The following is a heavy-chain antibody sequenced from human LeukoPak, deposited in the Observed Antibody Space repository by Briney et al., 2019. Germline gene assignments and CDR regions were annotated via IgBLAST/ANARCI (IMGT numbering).Heavy chain of an antibody. J-gene: IGHJ4*02. D-gene: IGHD2-21*02. CDR1: GFSFSSYG. CDR2: MSFDGSNI. Sequence: GGSLRLSCAASGFSFSSYGMHWVRQTPGKGLEWVAVMSFDGSNIYYGDSVRGRFTISRDNSKNTLYLQMNSLRVEDTALYYCAKVTPGSTARKSGLDFWGQGTLVTVSS. CDR3: AKVTPGSTARKSGLDF. V-gene: IGHV3-30*18.